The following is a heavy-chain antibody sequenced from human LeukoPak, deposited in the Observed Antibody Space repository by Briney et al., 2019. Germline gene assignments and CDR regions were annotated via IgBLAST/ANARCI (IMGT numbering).Heavy chain of an antibody. J-gene: IGHJ3*02. V-gene: IGHV3-74*01. Sequence: GGSLRLSCAASGFTFSSYWMHWVRQSPGKGLVWVSRISSDGRTTSYADSVKGRFTISRDNAKNTLYLQMNSLRVEDTAVYYCARDSRYYYDSRNYDNVAFDMWGQGTMVTVSS. CDR1: GFTFSSYW. D-gene: IGHD3-10*01. CDR3: ARDSRYYYDSRNYDNVAFDM. CDR2: ISSDGRTT.